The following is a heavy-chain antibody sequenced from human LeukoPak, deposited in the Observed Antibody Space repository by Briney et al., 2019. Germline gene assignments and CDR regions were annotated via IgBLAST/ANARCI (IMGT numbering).Heavy chain of an antibody. V-gene: IGHV3-21*01. Sequence: NPGGSLRLSCAASGFTFSSYAMSWVRQAPGKGLEWVSSISSSSSYIYYADSVKGRFTISRDNAKNSLYLQMNSLRAEDTAVYYCARGTIDPVAGTVYAFDIWGQGTMVTVSS. J-gene: IGHJ3*02. CDR2: ISSSSSYI. CDR3: ARGTIDPVAGTVYAFDI. CDR1: GFTFSSYA. D-gene: IGHD6-19*01.